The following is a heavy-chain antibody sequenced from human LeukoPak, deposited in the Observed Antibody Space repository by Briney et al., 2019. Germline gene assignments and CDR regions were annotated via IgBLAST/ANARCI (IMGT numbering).Heavy chain of an antibody. Sequence: GASGKVSCKASGYTFNSYGITWVRQATGQGLEWMGWMNPNSGNTGYAQKFQGRVTMTRNTSISTAYMELSSLRSEDTAVYYCARFAYDILTGYYYYMDVWGKGTTVTISS. V-gene: IGHV1-8*02. CDR2: MNPNSGNT. J-gene: IGHJ6*03. D-gene: IGHD3-9*01. CDR3: ARFAYDILTGYYYYMDV. CDR1: GYTFNSYG.